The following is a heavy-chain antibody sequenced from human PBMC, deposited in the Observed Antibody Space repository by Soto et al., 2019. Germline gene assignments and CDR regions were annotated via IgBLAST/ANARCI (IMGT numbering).Heavy chain of an antibody. CDR3: ARATSFSGHHGY. Sequence: QLQLQESGPGLVKPSQTLSLACTVSGGSFSSGGYYWSWIRQLPGKGLEWIGYIYYSGSTYYNPSLKIRFTVPLDTSKNQFSLKLSSVTAADTAVYYCARATSFSGHHGYWGQGTLVTVSS. CDR2: IYYSGST. J-gene: IGHJ4*02. D-gene: IGHD2-8*02. CDR1: GGSFSSGGYY. V-gene: IGHV4-31*03.